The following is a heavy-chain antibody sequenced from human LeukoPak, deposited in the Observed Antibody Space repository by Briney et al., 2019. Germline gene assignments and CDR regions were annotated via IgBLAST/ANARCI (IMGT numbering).Heavy chain of an antibody. J-gene: IGHJ6*03. CDR3: ARDNCSSTSCYGYYYYYYMDV. CDR2: IYYSGST. D-gene: IGHD2-2*01. Sequence: SETLSLTCTVSGGSISSSSYYWGWIRQPPGKGLEWIGYIYYSGSTNYNPSLKSRVTISVDTSKNQFSLKLSSVTAADTAVYYCARDNCSSTSCYGYYYYYYMDVWGKGTTVTVSS. V-gene: IGHV4-61*01. CDR1: GGSISSSSYY.